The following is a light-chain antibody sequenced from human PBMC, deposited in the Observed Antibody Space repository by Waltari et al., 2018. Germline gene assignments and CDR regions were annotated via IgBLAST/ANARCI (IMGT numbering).Light chain of an antibody. CDR1: SRDVGCYNY. Sequence: QSALTQPASVSGSPGQSITISCPGTSRDVGCYNYVPWYQQHPGKAPKLMIYDVSNRPSGVSNRFSGSKSGNTASLTISGLQAEDEADYYCSSYISSSTLELFGGGTSLTVL. CDR3: SSYISSSTLEL. CDR2: DVS. V-gene: IGLV2-14*03. J-gene: IGLJ2*01.